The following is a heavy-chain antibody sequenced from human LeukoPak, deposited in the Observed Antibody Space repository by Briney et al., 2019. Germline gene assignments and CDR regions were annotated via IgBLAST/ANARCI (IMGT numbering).Heavy chain of an antibody. D-gene: IGHD4-11*01. V-gene: IGHV3-30*02. Sequence: GGSLRLSCAASGFTFSSYGMHWVRQAPGKGLEWVAFIRYDGSNKYYADSVKGRFTISRDNSKDTLYLQMNSLRAEDTAAYYCAKDMTTVSYFDYWGQGTLVTVSS. CDR3: AKDMTTVSYFDY. CDR2: IRYDGSNK. J-gene: IGHJ4*02. CDR1: GFTFSSYG.